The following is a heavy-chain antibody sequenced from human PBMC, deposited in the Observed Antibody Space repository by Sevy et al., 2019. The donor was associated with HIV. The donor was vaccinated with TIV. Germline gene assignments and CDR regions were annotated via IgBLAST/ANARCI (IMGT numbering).Heavy chain of an antibody. D-gene: IGHD6-19*01. CDR1: GYSISSGYY. CDR2: IYHSGST. Sequence: SETLSLTCAVSGYSISSGYYWGWIRQPPGKGLEWIGSIYHSGSTYYNPSLKRRVTISVDTSKNQFSLKLSSVTAADTAVYYCARDLEYSSGNENWFDPWGQGTLVTVSS. CDR3: ARDLEYSSGNENWFDP. J-gene: IGHJ5*02. V-gene: IGHV4-38-2*02.